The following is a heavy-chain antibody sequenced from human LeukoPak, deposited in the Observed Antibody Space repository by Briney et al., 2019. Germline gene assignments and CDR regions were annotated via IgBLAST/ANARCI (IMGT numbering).Heavy chain of an antibody. V-gene: IGHV3-21*01. CDR2: ISSSSSYI. CDR3: ARIRDYYGSGSYETFDP. J-gene: IGHJ5*02. Sequence: PGGSLRLSCAASGFTFSSYSMTWVRQAPGKGLEWVSSISSSSSYIYYADSVKGRFTISRDNAKNSLYLQMNSLRAEDTAVYYCARIRDYYGSGSYETFDPWGQGTLVTVSS. CDR1: GFTFSSYS. D-gene: IGHD3-10*01.